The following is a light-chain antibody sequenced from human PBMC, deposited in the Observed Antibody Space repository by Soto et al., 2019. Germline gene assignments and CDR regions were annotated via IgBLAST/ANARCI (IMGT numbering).Light chain of an antibody. CDR3: SSYRSSSNPYV. CDR1: SSDVGGYNY. J-gene: IGLJ1*01. Sequence: QSALTQPASVSGSPGQSITISCTGTSSDVGGYNYVSWYQQHPGKAPKLMIYEVSNRPSGVSNRFPGSKSGNTASLTISGLQAEDAGDYYCSSYRSSSNPYVLGTGTKVTVL. CDR2: EVS. V-gene: IGLV2-14*01.